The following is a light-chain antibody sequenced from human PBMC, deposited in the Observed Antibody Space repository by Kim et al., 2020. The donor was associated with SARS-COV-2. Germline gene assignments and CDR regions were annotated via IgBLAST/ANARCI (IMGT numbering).Light chain of an antibody. J-gene: IGLJ2*01. V-gene: IGLV3-19*01. CDR1: SLRTYY. Sequence: SSELTQDPAVSVALGQTVRITCQGDSLRTYYTTWFQQKPGQAPIVVFYGKNNRPSGIPDRFSGSSSGNTDSLTITATQAGDEADYYCNSRDNNDNVLFGG. CDR2: GKN. CDR3: NSRDNNDNVL.